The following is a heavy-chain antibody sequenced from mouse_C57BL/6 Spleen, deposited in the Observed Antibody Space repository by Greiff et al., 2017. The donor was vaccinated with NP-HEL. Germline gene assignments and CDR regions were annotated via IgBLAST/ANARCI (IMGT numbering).Heavy chain of an antibody. V-gene: IGHV1-15*01. CDR2: IDPETGGT. Sequence: QVQLQQSGAELVRPGASVTLSCKASGYTFTDYEMHWVKQTPVHGLEWIGAIDPETGGTAYNQKFKGKAILTADKSSSTAYMELRSLTSEDSAVYYCTRGHYGSSPGAYWGQGTLVTVSA. J-gene: IGHJ3*01. CDR1: GYTFTDYE. CDR3: TRGHYGSSPGAY. D-gene: IGHD1-1*01.